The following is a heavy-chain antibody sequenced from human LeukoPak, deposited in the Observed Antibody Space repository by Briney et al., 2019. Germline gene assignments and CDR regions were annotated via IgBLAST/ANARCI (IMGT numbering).Heavy chain of an antibody. CDR2: IGTAGDT. CDR3: AKGSRSIAVDNLCDY. J-gene: IGHJ4*02. D-gene: IGHD6-6*01. Sequence: PGGSLRLSCAASGFTFSSYDMHWVRQATGKGLEWVSAIGTAGDTYYPGSVKGRFTISRENAKNSLYLQMNSLRAEDTAVYYCAKGSRSIAVDNLCDYWGQGTLVTVSS. CDR1: GFTFSSYD. V-gene: IGHV3-13*01.